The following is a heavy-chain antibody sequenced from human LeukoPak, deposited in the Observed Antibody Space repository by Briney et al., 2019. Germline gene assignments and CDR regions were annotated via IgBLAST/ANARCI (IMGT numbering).Heavy chain of an antibody. CDR3: TTVGDSSSWYYYYYYYGMDV. D-gene: IGHD6-13*01. Sequence: GGSLRLSCAASGFTFSNAWMNWVRQAPGKGLEWVGRIKSKTDGGTTDYAAPVKGRFTISRDDSKNTLYLQMNSLKTEDTAAYYCTTVGDSSSWYYYYYYYGMDVWGQGTTVTVSS. V-gene: IGHV3-15*07. CDR1: GFTFSNAW. CDR2: IKSKTDGGTT. J-gene: IGHJ6*02.